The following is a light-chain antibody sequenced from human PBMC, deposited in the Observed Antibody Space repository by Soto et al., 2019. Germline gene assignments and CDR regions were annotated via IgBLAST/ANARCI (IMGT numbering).Light chain of an antibody. Sequence: EIVMTQSPGTLSVSPGERATLSCRASQSIRSNLAWYQQKPGQAPRLLIYGASTRATGIPARFSGSGSGTDFTLTISSLQSEDSAVYYCQQFNDWPPRYTFGQGTKLEIK. J-gene: IGKJ2*01. CDR3: QQFNDWPPRYT. V-gene: IGKV3-15*01. CDR1: QSIRSN. CDR2: GAS.